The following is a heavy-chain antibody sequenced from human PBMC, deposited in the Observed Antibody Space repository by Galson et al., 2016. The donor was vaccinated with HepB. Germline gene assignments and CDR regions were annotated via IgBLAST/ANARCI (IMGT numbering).Heavy chain of an antibody. D-gene: IGHD1-26*01. CDR1: GYTFASYW. V-gene: IGHV5-10-1*01. J-gene: IGHJ6*03. Sequence: QSGAEVTAPGESLRISCEGSGYTFASYWISWVRQMPGKGLEWMGRVDPSDSYSLYSPSFQGHVTIPADKSISTAYLQWSSLKASDTAIYYCARQGGEVVGATFSYYYMDVWGKGTTVTVSS. CDR2: VDPSDSYS. CDR3: ARQGGEVVGATFSYYYMDV.